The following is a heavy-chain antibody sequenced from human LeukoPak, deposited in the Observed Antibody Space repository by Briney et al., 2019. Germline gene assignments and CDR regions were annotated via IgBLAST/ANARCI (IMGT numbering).Heavy chain of an antibody. D-gene: IGHD3-22*01. CDR1: VDSLSSGVYY. CDR3: ARPYYYDSRIDP. CDR2: MYYSGST. J-gene: IGHJ5*02. Sequence: SETLSLTCTVSVDSLSSGVYYWSWIRQPPGKGLEWIGYMYYSGSTYYNPSLKSRVTISVDTSKNQFSLKLSSVTAADTAVYYCARPYYYDSRIDPWGQGTVVTVSS. V-gene: IGHV4-30-4*01.